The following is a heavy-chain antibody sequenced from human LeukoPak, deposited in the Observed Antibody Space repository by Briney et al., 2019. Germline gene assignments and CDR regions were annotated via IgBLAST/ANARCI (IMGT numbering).Heavy chain of an antibody. J-gene: IGHJ4*02. CDR3: AKEGTVDPFGLGY. D-gene: IGHD3-16*01. CDR1: GFTFSINA. CDR2: ISYDGSNK. Sequence: GRSLRLSCEGSGFTFSINAMHWVRQAPGKGLEWVAVISYDGSNKYYADSVKGRFTISRDNSKNTLYLQMNSLRAEDTAVYYCAKEGTVDPFGLGYWGQGTLVTVSS. V-gene: IGHV3-30-3*01.